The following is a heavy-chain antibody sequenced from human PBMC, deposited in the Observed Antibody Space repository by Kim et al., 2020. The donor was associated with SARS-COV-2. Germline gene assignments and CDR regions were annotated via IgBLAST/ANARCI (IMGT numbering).Heavy chain of an antibody. CDR2: IFRSGGT. CDR3: ASASGLRWLLNKGNA. Sequence: SETLSLTCNVSGYSISDGYYWDWIRQSPGKGLEWIGSIFRSGGTYYNPSLKSRVTMSVDTSKNQFSLHLYSVTAADTAVYYCASASGLRWLLNKGNAWSQGTLVTVSS. J-gene: IGHJ5*02. CDR1: GYSISDGYY. D-gene: IGHD5-12*01. V-gene: IGHV4-38-2*02.